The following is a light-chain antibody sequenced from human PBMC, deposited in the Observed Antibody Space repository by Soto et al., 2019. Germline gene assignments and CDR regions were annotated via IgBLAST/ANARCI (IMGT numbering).Light chain of an antibody. V-gene: IGLV1-40*01. CDR1: SSNIGAGFD. Sequence: QSVLTRPPSVSGAPGQRVTISCTGSSSNIGAGFDVYWYQQLPGTAPKLLIYGNSNRPSGVPDRFSGSKSGTSASLAITGLQAEDEADYYCQSYDSSLSALFGTGTKLTVL. CDR2: GNS. CDR3: QSYDSSLSAL. J-gene: IGLJ1*01.